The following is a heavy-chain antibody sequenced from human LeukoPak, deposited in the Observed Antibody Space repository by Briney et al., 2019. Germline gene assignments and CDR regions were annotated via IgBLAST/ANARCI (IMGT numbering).Heavy chain of an antibody. CDR2: IYYSGST. J-gene: IGHJ3*02. D-gene: IGHD6-13*01. CDR1: GGSISSYY. Sequence: SETLSLTCTVSGGSISSYYWSWLRQPPGKGLEWLGYIYYSGSTNYNPSLKSRVTISVDTSKNQFSLKLSSVTAADTAVYYCARETPAAAVIDAFDIWGQGTMVTVSS. CDR3: ARETPAAAVIDAFDI. V-gene: IGHV4-59*01.